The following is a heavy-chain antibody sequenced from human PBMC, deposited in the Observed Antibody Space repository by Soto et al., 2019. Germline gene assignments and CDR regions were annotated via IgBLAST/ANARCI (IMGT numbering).Heavy chain of an antibody. D-gene: IGHD4-17*01. J-gene: IGHJ5*02. CDR3: AKEMRDYPNWFDP. Sequence: GEPLRQPCTASWGTISSYAMLLVRPVPGKGLEWVSAISGSGGSTYYADSVKGRFTISRDNSKNTLYLQMNSLRAEDTAVYYCAKEMRDYPNWFDPWGQGTLVTGS. CDR2: ISGSGGST. V-gene: IGHV3-23*01. CDR1: WGTISSYA.